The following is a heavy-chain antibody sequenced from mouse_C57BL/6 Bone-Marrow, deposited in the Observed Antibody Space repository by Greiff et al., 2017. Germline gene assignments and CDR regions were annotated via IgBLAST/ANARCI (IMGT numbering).Heavy chain of an antibody. D-gene: IGHD3-2*02. J-gene: IGHJ2*01. CDR1: GYTFTSYW. V-gene: IGHV1-69*01. CDR2: IDPSDSYT. CDR3: ARELRPHYFDY. Sequence: VQLKESGAELVMPGASVKLSCKASGYTFTSYWMHWVKQRPGQGLEWIGEIDPSDSYTNYNQKFKGKSTLTVDKSSSTAYMQLSSLTSEDSAVYYCARELRPHYFDYWGQGTTLTVSS.